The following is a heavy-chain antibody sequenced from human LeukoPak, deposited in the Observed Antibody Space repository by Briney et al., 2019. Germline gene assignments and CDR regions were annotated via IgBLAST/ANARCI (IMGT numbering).Heavy chain of an antibody. CDR2: ISYDGSNK. J-gene: IGHJ4*02. CDR3: AKTGTPWYYFDY. Sequence: GGSLRLSCAASGFTFSSYAMHWVRQAPGKGLEGVAVISYDGSNKYYADSVKGRFTISRDSSKNTLYLQMNSLRAEDTAVYYCAKTGTPWYYFDYWGQGTLVTVSS. CDR1: GFTFSSYA. V-gene: IGHV3-30-3*02. D-gene: IGHD6-13*01.